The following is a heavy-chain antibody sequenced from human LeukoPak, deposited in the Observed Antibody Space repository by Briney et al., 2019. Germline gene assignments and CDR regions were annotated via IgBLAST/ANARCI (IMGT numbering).Heavy chain of an antibody. CDR3: ARVLDLSKRGLDAFDI. CDR2: IYYSGST. D-gene: IGHD3-16*01. J-gene: IGHJ3*02. CDR1: GGSISSGVYY. V-gene: IGHV4-31*03. Sequence: ASETLSLTCTVSGGSISSGVYYWSWIRQHPGKGLEWIGYIYYSGSTYYNPSLKSRVTISVDTSKKQFSLKLSSATAADTAVYYCARVLDLSKRGLDAFDIWGQGTMVTVSS.